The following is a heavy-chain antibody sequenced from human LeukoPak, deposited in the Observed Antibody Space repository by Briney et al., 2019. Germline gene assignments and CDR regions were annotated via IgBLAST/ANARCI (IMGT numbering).Heavy chain of an antibody. CDR2: ISTGGDT. CDR1: GFTFSTFD. J-gene: IGHJ6*02. Sequence: GGSLRLSCAASGFTFSTFDLHWVRQVAGRGLEWVSGISTGGDTYYPDSVEGRFTVSRDNARNSIYLQINSLRPGDTAVYFCARDMYSSCWGHGYYYGMDVWGQGTTVTVSS. D-gene: IGHD6-19*01. CDR3: ARDMYSSCWGHGYYYGMDV. V-gene: IGHV3-13*01.